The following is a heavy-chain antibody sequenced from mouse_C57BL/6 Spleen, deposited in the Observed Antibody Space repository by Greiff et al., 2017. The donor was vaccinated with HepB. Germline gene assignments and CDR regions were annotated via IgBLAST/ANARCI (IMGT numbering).Heavy chain of an antibody. CDR1: GYTFTSYW. CDR2: IDPSDSYT. V-gene: IGHV1-69*01. D-gene: IGHD1-1*01. Sequence: QVHVKQPGAELVMPGASVKLSCKASGYTFTSYWMHWVKQRPGQGLEWIGEIDPSDSYTNYNQKFKGKSTLTVDKSSSTAYMQLSSLTSEDSAVYYCARRGDYYYFDYWGQGTTLTVSS. CDR3: ARRGDYYYFDY. J-gene: IGHJ2*01.